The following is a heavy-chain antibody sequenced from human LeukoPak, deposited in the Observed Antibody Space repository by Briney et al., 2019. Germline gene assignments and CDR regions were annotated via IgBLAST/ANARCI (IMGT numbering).Heavy chain of an antibody. V-gene: IGHV1-8*01. D-gene: IGHD6-6*01. Sequence: ASVKVSCKASGYTFTSYDINWVRQATGQGLEWMGWTNPNSGNTGYAQKFQGRVTMTRNTSISTAYMELSSLRSEDTAVYYCARVRGEQLVVYWFDPWGQGTLVTVSS. CDR2: TNPNSGNT. J-gene: IGHJ5*02. CDR1: GYTFTSYD. CDR3: ARVRGEQLVVYWFDP.